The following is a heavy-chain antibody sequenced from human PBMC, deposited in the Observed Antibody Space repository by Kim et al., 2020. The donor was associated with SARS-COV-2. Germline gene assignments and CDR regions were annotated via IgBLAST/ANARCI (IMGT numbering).Heavy chain of an antibody. V-gene: IGHV1-18*01. CDR2: ISAYNGNT. CDR3: ARYGPTYYYDSSGPEIDY. Sequence: ASVKVSCKASGYTFTSYGISWVRQAPGQGLEWMGWISAYNGNTNYAQKLQGRVTMTTDTSTSTAYMELRSLRSDDTAVYYCARYGPTYYYDSSGPEIDYWGQGTLVTVSS. D-gene: IGHD3-22*01. CDR1: GYTFTSYG. J-gene: IGHJ4*02.